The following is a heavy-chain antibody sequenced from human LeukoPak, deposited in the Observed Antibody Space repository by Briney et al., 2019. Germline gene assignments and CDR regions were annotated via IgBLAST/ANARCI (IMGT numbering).Heavy chain of an antibody. CDR1: GFTFSSYG. J-gene: IGHJ5*02. CDR2: IWYDGSNK. Sequence: GGSLRLSCAASGFTFSSYGMHWVRQAPGKGLEWVAVIWYDGSNKYYADSVKGRFTISRDNSKNTLYLQMNRLRAEDTAVYYCARDNSLEDYTDAVGWFDPWGQGTPVTVSS. CDR3: ARDNSLEDYTDAVGWFDP. V-gene: IGHV3-33*01. D-gene: IGHD2-2*02.